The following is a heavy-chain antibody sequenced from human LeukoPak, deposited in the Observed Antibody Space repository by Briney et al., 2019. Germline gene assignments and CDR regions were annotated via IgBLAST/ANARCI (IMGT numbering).Heavy chain of an antibody. Sequence: SETLSLTCTVCVRPISISSYYWGWIRLPPRKGLEWIGSIYYSGSTYYNPSLKSRVTISVDTSKNQFSLKLSSVTAADTAVYYCARHDVTGTTHWFDPWGQGTLVTVSS. CDR2: IYYSGST. CDR3: ARHDVTGTTHWFDP. V-gene: IGHV4-39*01. D-gene: IGHD1-14*01. J-gene: IGHJ5*02. CDR1: VRPISISSYY.